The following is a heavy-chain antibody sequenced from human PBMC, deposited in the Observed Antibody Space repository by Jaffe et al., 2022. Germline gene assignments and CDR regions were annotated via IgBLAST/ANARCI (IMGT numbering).Heavy chain of an antibody. V-gene: IGHV3-23*01. D-gene: IGHD4-17*01. CDR1: GFTFSSYA. CDR2: ISGSGGST. Sequence: EVQLLESGGGLVQPGGSLRLSCAASGFTFSSYAMSWVRQAPGKGLEWVSAISGSGGSTYYADSVKGRFTISRDNSKNTLYLQMNSLRAEDTAVYYCAKDGRAVTTTPPDYYYYMDVWGKGTTVTVSS. CDR3: AKDGRAVTTTPPDYYYYMDV. J-gene: IGHJ6*03.